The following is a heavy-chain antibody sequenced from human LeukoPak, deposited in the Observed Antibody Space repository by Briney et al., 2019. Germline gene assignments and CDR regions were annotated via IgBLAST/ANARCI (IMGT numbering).Heavy chain of an antibody. CDR2: ISSSSAYI. Sequence: GGSLRPSCIVSGFTFSSYSMNWVRQAPGKGLEWVSCISSSSAYINYADSVQGRFTISRDNAKNSLYLQMNSLRAEDTAVYYCARDIDYGDYDSYYFDSWGLGTLVTVSS. CDR3: ARDIDYGDYDSYYFDS. J-gene: IGHJ4*02. V-gene: IGHV3-21*01. CDR1: GFTFSSYS. D-gene: IGHD4-17*01.